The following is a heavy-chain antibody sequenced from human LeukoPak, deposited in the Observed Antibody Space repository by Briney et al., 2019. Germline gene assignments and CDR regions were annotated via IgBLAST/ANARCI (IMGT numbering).Heavy chain of an antibody. CDR1: GGSISSYY. Sequence: SETLSLTCTVSGGSISSYYWSWIRQPPGKGLEWIGYIYYSGSTNYNPSLKSRVTISVDTSKNQFSLKLSSVTAADTAVYYCARRHCSSTSCYPYWYFDLWGRGTLVTVSS. CDR2: IYYSGST. CDR3: ARRHCSSTSCYPYWYFDL. J-gene: IGHJ2*01. V-gene: IGHV4-59*08. D-gene: IGHD2-2*01.